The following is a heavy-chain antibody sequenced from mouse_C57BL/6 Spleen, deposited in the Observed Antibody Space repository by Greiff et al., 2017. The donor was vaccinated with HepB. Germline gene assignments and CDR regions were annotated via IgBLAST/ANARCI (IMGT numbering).Heavy chain of an antibody. D-gene: IGHD1-1*01. CDR1: GYAFSSSW. Sequence: VQRVESGPELVKPGASVKISCKASGYAFSSSWMNWVKQRPGKGLEWIGRIYPGDGDTNYNGKFKGKATLTADKSSSTAYMQLSSLTSEDSAVYFCASYYGSSYDYFDYWGQGTTLTVSS. CDR2: IYPGDGDT. J-gene: IGHJ2*01. V-gene: IGHV1-82*01. CDR3: ASYYGSSYDYFDY.